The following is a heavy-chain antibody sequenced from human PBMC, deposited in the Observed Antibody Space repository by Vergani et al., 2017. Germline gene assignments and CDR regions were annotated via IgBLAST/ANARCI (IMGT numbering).Heavy chain of an antibody. Sequence: QVQLQQWGAGLLKPSETLSLTCAVYGGSFSGYYWSWIRQPPGKGLEWIGEINHSGSTNYNPSLKSRVTISVDTSKNQFSLKLSSVTAADTAVYYCARDLLGCGGDCYSPDWGQGTLVTVSS. J-gene: IGHJ4*02. CDR1: GGSFSGYY. CDR2: INHSGST. V-gene: IGHV4-34*01. CDR3: ARDLLGCGGDCYSPD. D-gene: IGHD2-21*02.